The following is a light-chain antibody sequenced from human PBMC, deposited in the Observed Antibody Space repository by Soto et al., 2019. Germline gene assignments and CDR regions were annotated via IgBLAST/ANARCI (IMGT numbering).Light chain of an antibody. J-gene: IGKJ1*01. CDR1: QGIIDY. CDR2: AAS. CDR3: QKYKSAYQT. Sequence: DIQMTQSPSSLSASVGDRVTITCRASQGIIDYVAWYQQKPGKPPRLLIYAASTLQSGVPSRFSGSGSGTDFSLTIRSLQPEDVATYYCQKYKSAYQTFCPGTKVEVE. V-gene: IGKV1-27*01.